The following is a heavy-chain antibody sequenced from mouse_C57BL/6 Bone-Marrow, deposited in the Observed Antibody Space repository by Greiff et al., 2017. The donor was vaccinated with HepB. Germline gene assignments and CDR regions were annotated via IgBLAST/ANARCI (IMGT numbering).Heavy chain of an antibody. J-gene: IGHJ3*01. V-gene: IGHV1-81*01. CDR2: IYPRSGNT. Sequence: VNLVESGAELARPGASVKLSCKASGYTFTSYGISWVKQRTGQGLEWIGEIYPRSGNTYYNEKFKGKATLTADKSSSTAYMELRSLTSEDSAVYFCAIGDYYGSRAWFAYWGQGTLVTVSA. CDR1: GYTFTSYG. D-gene: IGHD1-1*01. CDR3: AIGDYYGSRAWFAY.